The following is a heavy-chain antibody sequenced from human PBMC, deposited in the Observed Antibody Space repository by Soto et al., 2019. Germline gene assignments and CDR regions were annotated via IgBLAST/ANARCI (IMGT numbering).Heavy chain of an antibody. CDR1: GCTFSSYG. Sequence: QVQLVESGGGVVQPGRSLRLSCAASGCTFSSYGMHWVRQAPGKGLEWVAVISYDGSNKYYADSVKGRFTISRDNSKNTLYLQMNSLRAEDTAVYYCAKDSSGSYYHWGQGTLVTVSS. CDR3: AKDSSGSYYH. J-gene: IGHJ5*02. V-gene: IGHV3-30*18. D-gene: IGHD1-26*01. CDR2: ISYDGSNK.